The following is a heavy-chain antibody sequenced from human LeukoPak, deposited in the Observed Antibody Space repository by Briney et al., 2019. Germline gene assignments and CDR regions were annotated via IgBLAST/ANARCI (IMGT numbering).Heavy chain of an antibody. V-gene: IGHV4-4*07. CDR3: ARAGTKYCYGSGSSYYYYYGMDV. J-gene: IGHJ6*02. CDR1: GGSISSYY. Sequence: SETLSLTCTVSGGSISSYYWSWIRQPAGKGLEWIGRIYTSGSTNYNPSLKSRVTMSVDTSKNQFSLKLSSVTAADTAVYYCARAGTKYCYGSGSSYYYYYGMDVWGQGTTVTVSS. CDR2: IYTSGST. D-gene: IGHD3-10*01.